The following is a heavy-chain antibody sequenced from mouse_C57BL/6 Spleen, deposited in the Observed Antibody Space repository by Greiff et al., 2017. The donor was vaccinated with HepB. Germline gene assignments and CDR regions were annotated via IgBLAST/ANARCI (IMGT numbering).Heavy chain of an antibody. Sequence: DVKLVESGGGLVKPGGSLKLSCAASGFTFSSYTMSWVRQTPEKRLEWVATISGGGGNTYYPDSVKGRFTISRDNAKNTLYLQMGSLRSEDTALYYCARYHYDYDGAWFAYWGQGTLVTVSA. CDR2: ISGGGGNT. V-gene: IGHV5-9*01. J-gene: IGHJ3*01. CDR3: ARYHYDYDGAWFAY. CDR1: GFTFSSYT. D-gene: IGHD2-4*01.